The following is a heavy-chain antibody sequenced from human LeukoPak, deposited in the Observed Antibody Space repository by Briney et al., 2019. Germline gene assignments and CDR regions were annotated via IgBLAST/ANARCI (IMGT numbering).Heavy chain of an antibody. V-gene: IGHV3-23*01. J-gene: IGHJ5*02. D-gene: IGHD3-16*01. CDR3: AKDRITAEFDP. Sequence: GGSLRLSCVASGFNFQRYGMGWVRQAPGKGLEWVSATSGSADSTHYADSVRGRFTISRDNSKNTLYLQMNSLRAEDTAVYYCAKDRITAEFDPWGQGTLVTVSS. CDR1: GFNFQRYG. CDR2: TSGSADST.